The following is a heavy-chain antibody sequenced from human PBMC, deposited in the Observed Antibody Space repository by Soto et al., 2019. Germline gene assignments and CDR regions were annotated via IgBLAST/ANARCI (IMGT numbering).Heavy chain of an antibody. D-gene: IGHD6-19*01. Sequence: SETLSLTCAISGDSVSSTSTAWSWIRQSPSRGLEWLGRTYYGSNWYSDYAVSVKSRITINPDTSKNQFSLQLKSVTPEDTAVYYCARGSYYSGWVWGQGTLVTVSS. CDR2: TYYGSNWYS. CDR1: GDSVSSTSTA. CDR3: ARGSYYSGWV. V-gene: IGHV6-1*01. J-gene: IGHJ4*02.